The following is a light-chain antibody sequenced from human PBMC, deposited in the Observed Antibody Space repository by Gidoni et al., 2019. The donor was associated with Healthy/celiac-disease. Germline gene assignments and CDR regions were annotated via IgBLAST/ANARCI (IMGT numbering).Light chain of an antibody. V-gene: IGKV2-28*01. CDR3: MQALQTPYS. Sequence: DIVLTQSPLSLLVTPGEPASTSCRSSQSLLHSNGYNYLDWYLQKPGQSPQLLIYLGSNRASGVPDRFSGSGSGTDFTLKISRVEAEDVGVYYCMQALQTPYSFXXXTKLEIK. CDR1: QSLLHSNGYNY. J-gene: IGKJ2*03. CDR2: LGS.